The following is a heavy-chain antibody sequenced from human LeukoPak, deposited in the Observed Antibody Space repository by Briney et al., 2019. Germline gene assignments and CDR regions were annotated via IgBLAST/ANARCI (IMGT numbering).Heavy chain of an antibody. CDR2: TKNRSKWYN. CDR1: GDSVSSNSAA. Sequence: SQTLSLTCAISGDSVSSNSAAWNWIRQSPSRGLEWLGKTKNRSKWYNDYAVSVKSRITINPDTSKNQFSLQLNSVTPEDTAVYYCARDVLRGYSNYHPHFDYWGQGTLVSVST. J-gene: IGHJ4*02. V-gene: IGHV6-1*01. CDR3: ARDVLRGYSNYHPHFDY. D-gene: IGHD4-11*01.